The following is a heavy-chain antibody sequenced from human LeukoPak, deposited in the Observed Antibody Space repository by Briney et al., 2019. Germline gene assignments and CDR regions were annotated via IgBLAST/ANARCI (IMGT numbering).Heavy chain of an antibody. CDR3: ARESSGWYTVGYFDY. CDR1: GFIFSDYH. D-gene: IGHD6-19*01. CDR2: ISSSGSTI. V-gene: IGHV3-11*01. J-gene: IGHJ4*02. Sequence: MAGGSLRLSCAASGFIFSDYHINWVRQAPGKGLEWVSYISSSGSTIYYADSVKGRFTISRDNAKNSLYLQMNSLRAEDTAVYYCARESSGWYTVGYFDYWGQGTLVTVSS.